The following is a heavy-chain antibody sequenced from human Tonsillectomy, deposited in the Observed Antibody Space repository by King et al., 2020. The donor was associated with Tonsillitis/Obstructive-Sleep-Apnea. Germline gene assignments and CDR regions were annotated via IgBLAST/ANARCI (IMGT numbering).Heavy chain of an antibody. CDR2: INHSGST. D-gene: IGHD2-15*01. CDR3: ARGRGGTIPY. V-gene: IGHV4-34*01. Sequence: VQLQQWGAGLLKPSETLSLTCAVYGGSFSGYYWSWICQPPGKGLEWIGEINHSGSTNYNPSLKSRVTISVDTAKNQFSLKLSSVTAADTAVYYCARGRGGTIPYWGQGTLVTVSS. J-gene: IGHJ4*02. CDR1: GGSFSGYY.